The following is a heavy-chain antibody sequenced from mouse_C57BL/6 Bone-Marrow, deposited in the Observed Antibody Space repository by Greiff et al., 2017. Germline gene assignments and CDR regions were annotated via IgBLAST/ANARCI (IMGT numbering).Heavy chain of an antibody. Sequence: VQLQQSGAELVRPGASVKLSCTASGFNIKDDYMHWVKQRPEQGLEWIGWIDPENGDTEYDSKFQGTATITAATSSNTAYLKLSSLTSDDTAVYYCTTPLDTTVVATDYWGQGTTLTVSS. CDR2: IDPENGDT. J-gene: IGHJ2*01. CDR3: TTPLDTTVVATDY. V-gene: IGHV14-4*01. D-gene: IGHD1-1*01. CDR1: GFNIKDDY.